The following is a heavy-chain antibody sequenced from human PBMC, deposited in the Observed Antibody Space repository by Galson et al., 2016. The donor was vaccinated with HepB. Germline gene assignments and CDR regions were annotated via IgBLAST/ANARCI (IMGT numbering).Heavy chain of an antibody. CDR1: GFTFSSYN. J-gene: IGHJ5*02. CDR2: ISSGSKYT. V-gene: IGHV3-21*01. D-gene: IGHD1-1*01. Sequence: SLRLSCATSGFTFSSYNMNWVRQAPGKGLEWVSSISSGSKYTNYADSVRGRFTISRDNTEKSLLLQMNSLRAEDTAIYYCAREEQTAINYFDPWGQGTLVSVTS. CDR3: AREEQTAINYFDP.